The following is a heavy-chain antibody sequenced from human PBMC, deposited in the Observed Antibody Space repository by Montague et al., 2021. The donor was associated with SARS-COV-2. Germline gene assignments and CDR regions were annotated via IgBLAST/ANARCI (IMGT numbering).Heavy chain of an antibody. CDR3: ARAERGSCGDGNCYQYFFNY. J-gene: IGHJ4*02. V-gene: IGHV6-1*01. CDR1: GDSVSTHSGT. CDR2: TYYRSEWYS. Sequence: CAISGDSVSTHSGTWSWVRLSPSRGLEWLGRTYYRSEWYSDYSVSVKSRISINPDTSKNQFSLQLNSVTPEDTAVYYCARAERGSCGDGNCYQYFFNYWGQGTLVTVSS. D-gene: IGHD2-15*01.